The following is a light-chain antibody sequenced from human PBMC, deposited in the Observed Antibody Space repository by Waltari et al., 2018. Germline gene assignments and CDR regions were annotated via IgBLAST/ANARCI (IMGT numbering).Light chain of an antibody. CDR1: QSVLYSSNNKNY. Sequence: DIVMTQSPDSLAASLGERATINCKSSQSVLYSSNNKNYLAWYQQKPGQPPKLPIYWASTRESGVSDRFSGSGSGTDFTLTISSLRAEDVAVYYCQQYYSTPPVTFGQGTRLEIK. J-gene: IGKJ5*01. CDR3: QQYYSTPPVT. CDR2: WAS. V-gene: IGKV4-1*01.